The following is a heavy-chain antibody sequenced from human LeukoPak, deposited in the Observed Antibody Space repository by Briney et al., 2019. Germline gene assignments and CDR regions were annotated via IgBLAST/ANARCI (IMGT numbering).Heavy chain of an antibody. CDR2: INPSGGST. V-gene: IGHV1-46*01. J-gene: IGHJ3*02. D-gene: IGHD3-22*01. CDR1: GYTFTSYY. CDR3: ARARDYYDSSGRAAFDI. Sequence: ASVKVSCKASGYTFTSYYMHWVRQAPGQGLEWMGIINPSGGSTSYAQKFQGRVTMTRDTSTSTVCMELSSLRSEDTAVYYCARARDYYDSSGRAAFDIWGQGTMVTVSS.